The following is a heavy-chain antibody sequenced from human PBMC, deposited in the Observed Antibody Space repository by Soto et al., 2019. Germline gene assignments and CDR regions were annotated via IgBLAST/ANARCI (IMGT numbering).Heavy chain of an antibody. J-gene: IGHJ5*02. D-gene: IGHD3-22*01. V-gene: IGHV3-21*01. CDR3: ARSGLALPYSASHWFDP. CDR1: GFTFSTYG. CDR2: ISDSGHYI. Sequence: EVQLVESGGGLVKPGGSLRLSCAASGFTFSTYGMIWVRPAPGKGLEWLSSISDSGHYIYYADSVKGRFTISRDNAQNSLFLQMNSLRGEDSAVYYCARSGLALPYSASHWFDPWGHGTLVTVSS.